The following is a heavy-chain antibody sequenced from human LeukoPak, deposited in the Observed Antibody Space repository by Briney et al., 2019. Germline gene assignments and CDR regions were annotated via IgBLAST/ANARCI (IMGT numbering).Heavy chain of an antibody. D-gene: IGHD3-22*01. Sequence: PSETLSLTCAVSGGSISSGGYSWSWIRQPPGKGLEWIGYIYHSGSTYYNPSLKSRVTMSVDTSKNQFSLKLSSVTAADTAVYYCAREIVVVTYTQNYYYYYMDVWGKGTTVTVSS. CDR2: IYHSGST. V-gene: IGHV4-30-2*01. CDR3: AREIVVVTYTQNYYYYYMDV. CDR1: GGSISSGGYS. J-gene: IGHJ6*03.